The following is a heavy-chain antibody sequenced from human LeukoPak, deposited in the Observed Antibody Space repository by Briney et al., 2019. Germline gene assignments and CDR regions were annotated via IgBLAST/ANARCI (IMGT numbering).Heavy chain of an antibody. CDR3: ARADYTYYYDSSGPNSFDY. CDR2: IKQDGSEK. V-gene: IGHV3-7*01. Sequence: GGSLRLSCAASGFTFSSYWMSWVRQAPGKGLEWVANIKQDGSEKYYVDSVKGRFTISRDNAKNSLYLQMNSLRAEDTAVYYCARADYTYYYDSSGPNSFDYWGQGTLVTVSS. D-gene: IGHD3-22*01. J-gene: IGHJ4*02. CDR1: GFTFSSYW.